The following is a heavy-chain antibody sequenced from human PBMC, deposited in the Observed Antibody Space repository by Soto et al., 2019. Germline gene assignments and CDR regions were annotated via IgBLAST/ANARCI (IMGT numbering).Heavy chain of an antibody. CDR1: GLAFQNYG. CDR3: ARVDGQIQLGEFHY. J-gene: IGHJ4*02. D-gene: IGHD3-16*01. V-gene: IGHV3-33*01. Sequence: QVQLVESGGGVVQSGTSLRLSCAASGLAFQNYGMHWVRQAPGKGLEWVAFSQNDVITKYYADSVKGRFTVSRDNSKNSLYLQIDALGADDTAVYFCARVDGQIQLGEFHYWGQGTLVTVSS. CDR2: SQNDVITK.